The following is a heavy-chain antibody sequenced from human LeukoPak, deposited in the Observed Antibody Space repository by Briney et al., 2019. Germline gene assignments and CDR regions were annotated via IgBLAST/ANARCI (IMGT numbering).Heavy chain of an antibody. Sequence: PGGSLRLSCAASGFTFSSYSMNWVRQAPGKGLEWVSYISSSSSTIYYADSVKGQFTISRDNAKNSLYLQMNSLRAEDTAVYYCARGVGATIGYYFDYWGQGTLVTVSS. CDR1: GFTFSSYS. CDR2: ISSSSSTI. J-gene: IGHJ4*02. CDR3: ARGVGATIGYYFDY. D-gene: IGHD1-26*01. V-gene: IGHV3-48*04.